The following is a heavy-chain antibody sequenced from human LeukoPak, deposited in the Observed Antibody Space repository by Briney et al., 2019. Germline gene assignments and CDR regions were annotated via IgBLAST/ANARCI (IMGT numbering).Heavy chain of an antibody. CDR2: FSGRGAGT. Sequence: GGSLRLSCAASGFTFSTYAMSWVRQALGKGLEWVSTFSGRGAGTYYADSVKGRFTISRDNSKNTLYLQMNSLRADDTAVYYCAKNTNSKPDNWGQGTLVTVSS. CDR3: AKNTNSKPDN. CDR1: GFTFSTYA. V-gene: IGHV3-23*01. D-gene: IGHD2-8*01. J-gene: IGHJ4*02.